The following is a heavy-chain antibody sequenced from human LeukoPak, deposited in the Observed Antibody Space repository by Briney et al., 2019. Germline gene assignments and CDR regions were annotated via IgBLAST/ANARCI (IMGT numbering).Heavy chain of an antibody. V-gene: IGHV3-48*03. CDR3: ASPQTHEGYCSSTSCGDWFDP. D-gene: IGHD2-2*01. CDR1: GFTFSSYE. J-gene: IGHJ5*02. CDR2: ISSSGSTI. Sequence: GGSLRLSCAASGFTFSSYEMNWVRQAPGKGLEGVSYISSSGSTIYYADSVKGRFTISRDNAKNSLYLQMNSLRAEDTAVYYCASPQTHEGYCSSTSCGDWFDPWGQGTLVTVSS.